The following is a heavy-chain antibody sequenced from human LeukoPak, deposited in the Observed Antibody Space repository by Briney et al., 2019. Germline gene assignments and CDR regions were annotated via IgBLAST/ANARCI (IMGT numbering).Heavy chain of an antibody. J-gene: IGHJ6*03. D-gene: IGHD2-2*01. V-gene: IGHV3-11*01. CDR3: ARVRGSGFCSGSSCAKDLGYYYYMDV. CDR2: INPSGSTI. Sequence: GGSLRLSCEGSGFTFSGYYMSWIRQAPGKGLEWVSYINPSGSTIYYADSVKGRFTISRDNAKKSLDLQMYSLRAEDTAVYYCARVRGSGFCSGSSCAKDLGYYYYMDVWGKGTTVTVSS. CDR1: GFTFSGYY.